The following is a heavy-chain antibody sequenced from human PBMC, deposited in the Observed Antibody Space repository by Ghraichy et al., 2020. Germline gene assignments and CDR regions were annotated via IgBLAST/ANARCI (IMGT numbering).Heavy chain of an antibody. J-gene: IGHJ6*02. V-gene: IGHV1-18*01. D-gene: IGHD1-20*01. CDR1: GYTFTSYG. CDR3: ARVGGITGTSPLYGMDV. Sequence: ASVKVXCKASGYTFTSYGISWVRQAPGQGLEWMGWISAYNGNTNYAQKLQGRVTMTTDTSTSTAYMELRSLRSDEPAVYYCARVGGITGTSPLYGMDVWGQGTTVTVSS. CDR2: ISAYNGNT.